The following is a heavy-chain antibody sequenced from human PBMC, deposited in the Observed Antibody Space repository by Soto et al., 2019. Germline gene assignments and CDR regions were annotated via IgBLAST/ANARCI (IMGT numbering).Heavy chain of an antibody. CDR3: ATKLLWFGALRGLHV. CDR2: IYHDRST. J-gene: IGHJ6*01. Sequence: QVQLQQSGPGRVRPSGTLSLTCAVSGDSISTSNWWTWARQPPGKGLEWIGDIYHDRSTNYNPSRKRTITISMHKSQNQSSLNPTSMTAADTGVYTCATKLLWFGALRGLHVWGQGTTVIVSS. V-gene: IGHV4-4*02. CDR1: GDSISTSNW. D-gene: IGHD3-10*01.